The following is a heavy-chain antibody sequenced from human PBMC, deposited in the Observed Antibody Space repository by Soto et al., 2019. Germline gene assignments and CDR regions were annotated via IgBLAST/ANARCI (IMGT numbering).Heavy chain of an antibody. D-gene: IGHD3-9*01. CDR3: ARDRTTISMYV. J-gene: IGHJ6*02. V-gene: IGHV1-8*01. CDR1: GYTFTSYD. Sequence: QVQLVQSGAEVKKPGASVKVSCKASGYTFTSYDINWVRQATGQGLEWMGWMNPNSGNTGYAQKYQGSVTITRNTSLSTAYMEMSSLRSEDTAVYYCARDRTTISMYVWCQGTTVTVSS. CDR2: MNPNSGNT.